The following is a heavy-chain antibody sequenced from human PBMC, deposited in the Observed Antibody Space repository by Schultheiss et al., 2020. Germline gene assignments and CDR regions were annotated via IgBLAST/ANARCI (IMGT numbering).Heavy chain of an antibody. CDR3: ARGFGADVPAPPNFDY. V-gene: IGHV3-23*01. Sequence: GGSLRLSCAASGFTFSSYAMSWVRQAPGKGLEWVSAISGSGGSTYYADSVKGRFTISRENAKNSLYLQMNSLRAGDTAVYYCARGFGADVPAPPNFDYWGQGTLVTVSS. CDR2: ISGSGGST. D-gene: IGHD2-2*01. CDR1: GFTFSSYA. J-gene: IGHJ4*02.